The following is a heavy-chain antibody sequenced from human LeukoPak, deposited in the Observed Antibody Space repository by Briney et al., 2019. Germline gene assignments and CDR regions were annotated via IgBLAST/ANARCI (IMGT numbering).Heavy chain of an antibody. V-gene: IGHV1-18*01. CDR1: GYTFTSYG. D-gene: IGHD6-13*01. CDR2: ISAYNGNT. J-gene: IGHJ4*02. CDR3: ARLSSIAAAGTYGY. Sequence: GASVKVSCKASGYTFTSYGISWVRQAPGQGLEGMGWISAYNGNTNYAQKLQGRVTMTTDTSTSTAYMELRSLRSDDTAVYYCARLSSIAAAGTYGYWGQGTLVTVSS.